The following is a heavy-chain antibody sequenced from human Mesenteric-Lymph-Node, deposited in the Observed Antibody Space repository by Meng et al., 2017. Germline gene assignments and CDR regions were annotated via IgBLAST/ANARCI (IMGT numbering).Heavy chain of an antibody. Sequence: LGYGDGVGEGGRLLVLSVGVSGFGFGGYGLHWVRQAPGMGLEWVAVIWYDGSKTFYADSVKGRFTISRDNSKNMAYLQMNNLRVDDTAVYYCARMGGYSGYDLGYWGQGTLVTVSS. V-gene: IGHV3-33*01. CDR3: ARMGGYSGYDLGY. CDR2: IWYDGSKT. J-gene: IGHJ4*02. D-gene: IGHD5-12*01. CDR1: GFGFGGYG.